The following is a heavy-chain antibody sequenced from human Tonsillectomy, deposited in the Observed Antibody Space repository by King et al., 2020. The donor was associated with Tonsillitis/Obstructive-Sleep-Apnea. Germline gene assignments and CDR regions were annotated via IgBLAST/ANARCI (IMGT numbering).Heavy chain of an antibody. CDR3: AKEYEGLGASDI. Sequence: VHLVESGGGVVQPGMSLRLSCAASGFTFSRYVMHWVRQAPDKVLEWLAVISSDGSNKYYVDSVKGRFTISRDNSKNTLYLQMNSLRAEDTAVYYCAKEYEGLGASDIWGQGTMVTVSS. D-gene: IGHD6-19*01. CDR2: ISSDGSNK. J-gene: IGHJ3*02. CDR1: GFTFSRYV. V-gene: IGHV3-30*18.